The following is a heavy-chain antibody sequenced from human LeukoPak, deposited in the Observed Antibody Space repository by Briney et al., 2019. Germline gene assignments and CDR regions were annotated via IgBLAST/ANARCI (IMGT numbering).Heavy chain of an antibody. CDR1: GGSISSYY. Sequence: SETLSLTCTVSGGSISSYYWSWIRQPPGKGLEWIGYIYYSGSTNYNPSLKSRVTISVDTSKNQFSLKLSSVTAADTAVYYCARGKWFGEFTYYFDYWGQGTLVTVSS. V-gene: IGHV4-59*12. D-gene: IGHD3-10*01. CDR3: ARGKWFGEFTYYFDY. J-gene: IGHJ4*02. CDR2: IYYSGST.